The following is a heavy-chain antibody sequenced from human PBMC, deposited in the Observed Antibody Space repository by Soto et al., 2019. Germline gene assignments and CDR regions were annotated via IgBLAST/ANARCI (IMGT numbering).Heavy chain of an antibody. J-gene: IGHJ4*02. D-gene: IGHD4-17*01. CDR3: ARDLASTTIPNY. V-gene: IGHV3-7*04. CDR2: ITQDGSEK. CDR1: GFTFSSYW. Sequence: EVQLVESGGGLVQPGGSLRLSCAASGFTFSSYWMSWVRQAPGKGLEWVANITQDGSEKYYVDSVKGRFTIARDNAMNSLYLQMNSLRAEDTAVYYCARDLASTTIPNYWGQGTLVTVSS.